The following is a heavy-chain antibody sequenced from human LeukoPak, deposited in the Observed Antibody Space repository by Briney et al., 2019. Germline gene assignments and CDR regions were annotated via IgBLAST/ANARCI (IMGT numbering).Heavy chain of an antibody. J-gene: IGHJ3*02. CDR1: GYTFTSYG. D-gene: IGHD5-12*01. CDR3: AKDSGYDWVDAFDI. Sequence: GASVKVSCKASGYTFTSYGISWVRQAPGQGLEWMGWISAYNGNTNYAQKLQGRVTMTTDTSTNTAYMELRSLRSDDTAVYYCAKDSGYDWVDAFDIWGQGTMVTVSS. CDR2: ISAYNGNT. V-gene: IGHV1-18*04.